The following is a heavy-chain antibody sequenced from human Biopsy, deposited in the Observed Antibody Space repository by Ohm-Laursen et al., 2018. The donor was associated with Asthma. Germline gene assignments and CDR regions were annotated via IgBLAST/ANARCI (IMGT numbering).Heavy chain of an antibody. CDR3: ASQSSGPDFWSGYYYFDY. CDR1: GFTFSSYG. D-gene: IGHD3-3*01. Sequence: SLRLSCPASGFTFSSYGKHWVRAAPCKGMEWVAVISYDGSNKYYADSVKGRFTISRDNSKNTLYLQMNSLRAEDTAVYYCASQSSGPDFWSGYYYFDYWGQGTLVTVSS. CDR2: ISYDGSNK. V-gene: IGHV3-30*03. J-gene: IGHJ4*02.